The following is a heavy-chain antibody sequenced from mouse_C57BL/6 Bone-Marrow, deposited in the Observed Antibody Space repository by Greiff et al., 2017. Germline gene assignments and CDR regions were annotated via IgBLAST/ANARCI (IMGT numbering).Heavy chain of an antibody. Sequence: EVHLVESEGGLVQPGSSMKLSCTASGFTFSDYYMAWVRQVPEKGLEWVANINYDGSSTYYLDSLKSRFIISRDNAKNILYLQMSSLKSEDTATYYCARVSHGLRQVYAMDYWGQGTSVTVSS. CDR3: ARVSHGLRQVYAMDY. J-gene: IGHJ4*01. D-gene: IGHD2-4*01. V-gene: IGHV5-16*01. CDR2: INYDGSST. CDR1: GFTFSDYY.